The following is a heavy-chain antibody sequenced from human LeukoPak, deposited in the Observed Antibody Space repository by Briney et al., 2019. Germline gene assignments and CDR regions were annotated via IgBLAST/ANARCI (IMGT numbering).Heavy chain of an antibody. CDR2: ISSSSSYI. D-gene: IGHD2-15*01. J-gene: IGHJ4*02. V-gene: IGHV3-21*01. Sequence: GSLRLSCAASGFTFSSYSMNGVRQAPGKGLEWVSSISSSSSYIYYADSLKGRFTTSRDTAKNSLYLQMNSLRDEDTAVYYCARGGYSSGMPSDWGQGTLATVSS. CDR1: GFTFSSYS. CDR3: ARGGYSSGMPSD.